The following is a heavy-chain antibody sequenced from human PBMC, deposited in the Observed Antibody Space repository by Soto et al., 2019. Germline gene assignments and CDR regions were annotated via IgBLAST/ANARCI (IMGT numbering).Heavy chain of an antibody. CDR1: GYTFTGYY. V-gene: IGHV1-2*04. CDR2: INPNSGGT. D-gene: IGHD1-26*01. J-gene: IGHJ6*02. CDR3: ARTRNIVSSGIDV. Sequence: ASVKVSCKASGYTFTGYYMHWVRQAPGQGLEWMGWINPNSGGTNYAQKFQGWVTMTRDTSISTAYMELSRLRSDDAAVYYCARTRNIVSSGIDVWGQGTTVTVSS.